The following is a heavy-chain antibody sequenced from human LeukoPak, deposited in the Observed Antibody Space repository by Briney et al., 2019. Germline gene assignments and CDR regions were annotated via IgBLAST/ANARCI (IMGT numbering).Heavy chain of an antibody. Sequence: PGGSLRLSCIASGFSLGDHGMNWVRQAPGKGLEWVSYIGGSGTRIYYADSVKGRFTISRDNAKNSLYLQMNSLRAEDTAIYYCTKEGDVRDFDWSFDHWGQGTLVTVSS. CDR3: TKEGDVRDFDWSFDH. V-gene: IGHV3-48*03. CDR2: IGGSGTRI. CDR1: GFSLGDHG. D-gene: IGHD3-9*01. J-gene: IGHJ4*02.